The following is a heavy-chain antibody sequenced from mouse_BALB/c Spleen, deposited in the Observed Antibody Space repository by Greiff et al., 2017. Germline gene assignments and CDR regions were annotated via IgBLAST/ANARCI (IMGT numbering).Heavy chain of an antibody. V-gene: IGHV5-6*01. Sequence: VQLKESGGDLVKPGGSLKLSCAASGFTFSSYGMSWVRQTPDKRLEWVATISSGGSYTYYPDSVKGRFTISRDNAKNTLYLQMSSLKSEDTAMYYCARHGTPYAMDYWGQGTSVTVSS. CDR2: ISSGGSYT. CDR1: GFTFSSYG. CDR3: ARHGTPYAMDY. D-gene: IGHD1-1*02. J-gene: IGHJ4*01.